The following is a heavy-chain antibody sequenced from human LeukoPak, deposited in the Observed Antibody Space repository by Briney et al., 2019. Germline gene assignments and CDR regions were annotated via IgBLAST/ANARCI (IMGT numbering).Heavy chain of an antibody. Sequence: ASVKVSCKASGYTFTSYDINWVRQATGQGLEWMGWMNPNNGNTGYAQKFQGRVTITRNTSISTAYMELSSLRSEDTAVYYCARSRYYDGYAFDFWGQGTMVTVSS. J-gene: IGHJ3*01. CDR2: MNPNNGNT. CDR1: GYTFTSYD. D-gene: IGHD3-22*01. V-gene: IGHV1-8*03. CDR3: ARSRYYDGYAFDF.